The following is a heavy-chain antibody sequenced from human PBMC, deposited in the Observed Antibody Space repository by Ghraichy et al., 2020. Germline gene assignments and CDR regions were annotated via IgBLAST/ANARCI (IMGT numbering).Heavy chain of an antibody. CDR3: VRVVPRKQSWLGYADL. D-gene: IGHD5-18*01. V-gene: IGHV3-64D*06. Sequence: GESLNISCSASGFTFRTYAMYWVRRAPGKGLEYVSAFGSGGLTTDYADSVKGRFAISRDSSQRTVYLQMSSLRPDDTAMYYCVRVVPRKQSWLGYADLWGQGTLVTVSS. CDR2: FGSGGLTT. J-gene: IGHJ5*02. CDR1: GFTFRTYA.